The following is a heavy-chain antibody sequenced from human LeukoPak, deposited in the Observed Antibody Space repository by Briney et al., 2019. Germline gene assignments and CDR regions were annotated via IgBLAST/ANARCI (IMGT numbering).Heavy chain of an antibody. V-gene: IGHV4-59*08. D-gene: IGHD6-13*01. CDR2: IHYSGST. CDR3: ARVGHLAAAGTYDY. J-gene: IGHJ4*02. CDR1: GGSISNYY. Sequence: SDTLSLTCTVSGGSISNYYWSWMRQPPGKGLEWIGYIHYSGSTNYNPSLKSRVTISFDTSRNQFSLKLSSVTAADTAVYYCARVGHLAAAGTYDYWGQGTLVTVSS.